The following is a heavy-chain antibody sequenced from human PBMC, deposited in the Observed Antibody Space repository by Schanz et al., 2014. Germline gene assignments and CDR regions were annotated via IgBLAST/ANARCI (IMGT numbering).Heavy chain of an antibody. Sequence: QVQLVQSGAEVKKPGSSVTVSCKASGDTLSSYGISWVRQAPGQGLEWMGRIYLSDGSTRYAQKFQGRVTMTSDTSTSTVYMELSSLRSEDTAVYYCARNYGGHSEESDRYGMDVWGQGTTVTVSS. J-gene: IGHJ6*02. CDR2: IYLSDGST. D-gene: IGHD4-17*01. CDR3: ARNYGGHSEESDRYGMDV. CDR1: GDTLSSYG. V-gene: IGHV1-46*01.